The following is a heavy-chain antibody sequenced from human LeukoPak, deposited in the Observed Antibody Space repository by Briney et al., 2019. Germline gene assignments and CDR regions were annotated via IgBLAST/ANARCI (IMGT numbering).Heavy chain of an antibody. CDR2: INWNGDST. CDR3: ASRDGYNWEAFDI. V-gene: IGHV3-20*04. D-gene: IGHD5-24*01. Sequence: GGSVRLSCAASGFTFDDYGMSWVRQAPGKGLEWVSGINWNGDSTGYADSVKGRFTIYRDNAKNSLYLQMNSLRAEDTALYYCASRDGYNWEAFDIWGQGTMVTVSS. J-gene: IGHJ3*02. CDR1: GFTFDDYG.